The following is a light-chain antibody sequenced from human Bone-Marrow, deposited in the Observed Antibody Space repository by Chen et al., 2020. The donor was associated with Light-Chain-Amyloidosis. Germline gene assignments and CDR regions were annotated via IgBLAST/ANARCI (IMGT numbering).Light chain of an antibody. CDR3: QVWDSLSDQVV. Sequence: SYVLTPAPSVSVAPGQTARINCGGDDIETESVHWYQQKPGQAPVLVVEDDSDRPSGIPERFSGSNSGNTATLTISRVEAGDEADYYCQVWDSLSDQVVFGGGTKLTVL. CDR2: DDS. V-gene: IGLV3-21*02. CDR1: DIETES. J-gene: IGLJ2*01.